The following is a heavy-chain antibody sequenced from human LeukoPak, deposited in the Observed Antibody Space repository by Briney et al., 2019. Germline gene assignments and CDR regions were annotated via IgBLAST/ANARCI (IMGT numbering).Heavy chain of an antibody. V-gene: IGHV1-2*02. J-gene: IGHJ4*02. CDR1: GYTFTGYY. CDR3: ARELVATIPDGY. Sequence: ASVKDSCKASGYTFTGYYMHWVRQAPGQGLEWMGWINPNSGGTNYAQKFQGRVTMTRDTSISTAYMELSRLRSDDTAVYYCARELVATIPDGYWGQGTLVTVSS. CDR2: INPNSGGT. D-gene: IGHD5-12*01.